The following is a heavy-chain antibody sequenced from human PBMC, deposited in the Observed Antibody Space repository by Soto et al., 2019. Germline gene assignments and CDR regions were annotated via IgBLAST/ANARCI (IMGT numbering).Heavy chain of an antibody. CDR1: GFTFSSYA. Sequence: EVQLLESGGGLVQPGGSLRLSCAASGFTFSSYAMSWVRQAPGKGLEWVSAISGSGGSTYYADSVKGRFTISRDNSKNTLDLQMNSLRAEDTAVYYCAKDGYSSSWYVFDNYYYYGMDVWGQGTTVTVSS. CDR3: AKDGYSSSWYVFDNYYYYGMDV. D-gene: IGHD6-13*01. V-gene: IGHV3-23*01. CDR2: ISGSGGST. J-gene: IGHJ6*02.